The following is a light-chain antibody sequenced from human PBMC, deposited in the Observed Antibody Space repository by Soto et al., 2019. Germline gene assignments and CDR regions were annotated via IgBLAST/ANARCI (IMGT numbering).Light chain of an antibody. J-gene: IGKJ1*01. CDR2: DAA. CDR3: QQYGDSPPWT. V-gene: IGKV3-20*01. CDR1: QSVSSSY. Sequence: EIVLTQSPGTLSLSPGERATLSCRASQSVSSSYLAWYQQKPGQAPRLLIYDAASRATGIPDRFSGSGSGTDFTLTISRLEPEDFAVYYCQQYGDSPPWTFGQGSKVDI.